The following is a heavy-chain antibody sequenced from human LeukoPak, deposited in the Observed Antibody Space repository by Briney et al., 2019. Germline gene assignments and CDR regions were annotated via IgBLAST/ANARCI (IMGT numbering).Heavy chain of an antibody. CDR2: IYHSGST. CDR3: ARSELGYNYHYMDV. Sequence: PSETLSLTCTVSGGSISSSSYYWGWIRQPPGKGLEWIGGIYHSGSTYYNPSLKSQVTISVDTSKNQFSLKLSSLTAADTAVYYCARSELGYNYHYMDVWGKGTTVTVSS. J-gene: IGHJ6*03. D-gene: IGHD7-27*01. CDR1: GGSISSSSYY. V-gene: IGHV4-39*07.